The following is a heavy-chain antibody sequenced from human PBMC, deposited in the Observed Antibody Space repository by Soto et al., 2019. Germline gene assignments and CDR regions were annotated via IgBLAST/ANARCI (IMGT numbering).Heavy chain of an antibody. CDR2: IYYSGST. Sequence: PSETLSLTCTVSGGSISSGGYYWGWIRHHPGKGLEWIGYIYYSGSTYYNPSLKSRVTISVDTSKNQFSLKLSSVTAADTAVYYCARWFGELNNWFDPWGQGTLVTVSS. J-gene: IGHJ5*02. D-gene: IGHD3-10*01. V-gene: IGHV4-31*03. CDR1: GGSISSGGYY. CDR3: ARWFGELNNWFDP.